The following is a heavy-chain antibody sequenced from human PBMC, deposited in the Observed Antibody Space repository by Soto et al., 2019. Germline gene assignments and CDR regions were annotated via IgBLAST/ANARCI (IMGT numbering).Heavy chain of an antibody. V-gene: IGHV4-4*03. CDR2: IYHSGST. CDR1: GGSIRSTNW. Sequence: QVQLQESGPGLVKPPGTLSLTCAVCGGSIRSTNWWTWVRQPPGKGLEWIGEIYHSGSTNCNPSLKSRVKISVDKAKNQFSLKLSFVTAADTAVYYCARRTYDGLDVWGKGTTVTVYS. J-gene: IGHJ6*04. CDR3: ARRTYDGLDV. D-gene: IGHD3-3*01.